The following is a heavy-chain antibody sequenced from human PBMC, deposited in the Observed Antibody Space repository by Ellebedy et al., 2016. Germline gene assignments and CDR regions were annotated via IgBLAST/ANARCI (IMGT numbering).Heavy chain of an antibody. V-gene: IGHV3-72*01. Sequence: GGSLRLSCAASGFTFSDHYMDWVRQAPGKGLEWVGFIRSKAYGGTTEYAASVKGRFTISRDDSKNSLYLQMNSLKTEDTAVYYCARVGEAGATLPYDYWGQGTLVTVSS. CDR2: IRSKAYGGTT. D-gene: IGHD1-26*01. J-gene: IGHJ4*02. CDR1: GFTFSDHY. CDR3: ARVGEAGATLPYDY.